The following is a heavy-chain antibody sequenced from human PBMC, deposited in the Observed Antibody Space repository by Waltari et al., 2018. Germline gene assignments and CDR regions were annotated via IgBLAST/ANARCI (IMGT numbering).Heavy chain of an antibody. Sequence: QVQLQQWGAGLLKPSETLSLTCAVYGGSFSGYYWRWIRQPPGKGLEGIGEINHSGSTNYNPSLKSRVTISVHTSKNQFSLNLISVTAADTAVYYCARGLRGRSSSWYEYWGQGTLVTVSS. D-gene: IGHD6-13*01. V-gene: IGHV4-34*01. CDR1: GGSFSGYY. CDR3: ARGLRGRSSSWYEY. J-gene: IGHJ4*02. CDR2: INHSGST.